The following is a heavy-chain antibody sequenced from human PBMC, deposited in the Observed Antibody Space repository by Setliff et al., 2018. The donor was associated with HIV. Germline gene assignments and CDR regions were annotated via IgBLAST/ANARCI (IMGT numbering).Heavy chain of an antibody. D-gene: IGHD6-13*01. CDR2: IIPIFGTT. CDR3: AREHSTTWPYFDF. V-gene: IGHV1-69*05. CDR1: GGTFSSYG. J-gene: IGHJ4*02. Sequence: SVKVSCKTSGGTFSSYGVSWVRQAPGQGLQWMGGIIPIFGTTDYTQRFQGRVTITTDEPATTVYMELSSLRSDDTAVYFCAREHSTTWPYFDFWGQGTLVTVS.